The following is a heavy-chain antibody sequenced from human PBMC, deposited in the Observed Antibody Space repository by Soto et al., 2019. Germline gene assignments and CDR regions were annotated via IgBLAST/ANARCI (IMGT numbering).Heavy chain of an antibody. CDR3: AKDFSRGWHFDY. D-gene: IGHD6-19*01. J-gene: IGHJ4*02. CDR1: GFTFSNYA. V-gene: IGHV3-23*01. CDR2: ISGSGGST. Sequence: EVQLLESGGGLVQPGGSLRLSCTASGFTFSNYAMNWVRQAPEKGLEWVSDISGSGGSTYYADSVKGRFTISRDNSKYRLYLQMNILSAEDTAVYYCAKDFSRGWHFDYWGQGTLVTVSS.